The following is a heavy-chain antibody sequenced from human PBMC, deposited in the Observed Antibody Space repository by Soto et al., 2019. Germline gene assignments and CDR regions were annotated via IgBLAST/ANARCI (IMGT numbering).Heavy chain of an antibody. V-gene: IGHV3-9*01. CDR3: AKDSCGGQLYYYGMDV. J-gene: IGHJ6*02. Sequence: EVQLVESGGGLVQPGRSLRLSCAASGFTFDDYAMHWVRQAPGKGLEWVSGISWNSGSIGYSDSVKGRLTISRDNAKNSLYLQMNSLRAEDTALYYCAKDSCGGQLYYYGMDVWGQGTTVTVSS. CDR1: GFTFDDYA. CDR2: ISWNSGSI. D-gene: IGHD1-1*01.